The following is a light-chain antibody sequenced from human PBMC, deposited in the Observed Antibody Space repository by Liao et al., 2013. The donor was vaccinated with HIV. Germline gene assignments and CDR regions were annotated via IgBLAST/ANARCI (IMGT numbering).Light chain of an antibody. CDR1: ALPKQY. V-gene: IGLV3-25*03. CDR2: KDN. Sequence: SYELTQPPSVSVSPGQTARITCSGDALPKQYAYWYQQKPGQAPVLLIYKDNERPSGIPERLSGSSSGTEATLTIRGVQAEDEADYYCQSTDSSGAQWVFGGGTKLTVL. J-gene: IGLJ3*02. CDR3: QSTDSSGAQWV.